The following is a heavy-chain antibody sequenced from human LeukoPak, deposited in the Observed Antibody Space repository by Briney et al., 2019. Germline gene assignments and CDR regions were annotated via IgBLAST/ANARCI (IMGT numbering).Heavy chain of an antibody. CDR1: GYTFTGYY. J-gene: IGHJ4*02. Sequence: ASVNVSCKASGYTFTGYYMHWVRQAPGQGLEWMGWINPNSGGTNYAQKFQGRVTMTRDTSISTAYMELSSLRSEDTAVYCCARGVFGAAWGQGTLVTVSS. V-gene: IGHV1-2*02. CDR3: ARGVFGAA. D-gene: IGHD6-13*01. CDR2: INPNSGGT.